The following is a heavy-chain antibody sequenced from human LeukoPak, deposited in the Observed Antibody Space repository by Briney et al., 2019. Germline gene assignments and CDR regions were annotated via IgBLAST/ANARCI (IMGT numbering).Heavy chain of an antibody. CDR2: INPNSGGT. J-gene: IGHJ6*02. CDR1: GYTFTGYY. D-gene: IGHD4-11*01. Sequence: ASVKVSCKASGYTFTGYYMHWVRQAPGQGLEWMGWINPNSGGTNYAQKFQGRVTMTRDTSISTAYMELSRLRSDDTAVYYCARSPSDYSKDYYYYYGMDVWAKGPRSPSP. CDR3: ARSPSDYSKDYYYYYGMDV. V-gene: IGHV1-2*02.